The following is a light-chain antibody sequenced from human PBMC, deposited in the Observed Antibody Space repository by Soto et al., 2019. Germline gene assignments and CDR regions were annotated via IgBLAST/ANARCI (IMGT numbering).Light chain of an antibody. CDR3: QQRSNWPIT. CDR2: GAS. J-gene: IGKJ5*01. V-gene: IGKV3-11*01. Sequence: EIVLAQSPATQSVSLGEGATLSCRASQSVSTNLAWYQQKPGQAPRLLIYGASSRATGIPARFSGGGSGTDFTLTISSLEPEDFAVYYCQQRSNWPITFGQGTRLEIK. CDR1: QSVSTN.